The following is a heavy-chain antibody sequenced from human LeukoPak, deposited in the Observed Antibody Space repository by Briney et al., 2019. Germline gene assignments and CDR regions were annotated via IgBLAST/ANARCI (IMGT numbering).Heavy chain of an antibody. CDR1: GFTFSSYW. V-gene: IGHV3-74*01. CDR3: ARGGYYVSGSWDY. D-gene: IGHD3-10*01. CDR2: IDSDGSYT. Sequence: QSGGSLRLSCAASGFTFSSYWMHWVRQAPGKGLVWVSRIDSDGSYTSYADSVKGRFTISRDNAKNTQYLQMNSLRAEDTAVYYCARGGYYVSGSWDYWGQGILVTVSS. J-gene: IGHJ4*02.